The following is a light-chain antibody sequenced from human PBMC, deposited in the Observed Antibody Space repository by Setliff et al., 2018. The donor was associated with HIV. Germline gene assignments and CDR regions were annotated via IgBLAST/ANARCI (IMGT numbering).Light chain of an antibody. CDR1: SSDVGASNY. Sequence: QSVLTQPASVSGSPGQSITISCTGTSSDVGASNYVSWYQQHPGKAPKLMIYEVNNRPSGVSNRFSASKSGNTASLTISGLQAEDEADYYCSAYAGVGTVFGTGTKVTVL. V-gene: IGLV2-14*01. J-gene: IGLJ1*01. CDR3: SAYAGVGTV. CDR2: EVN.